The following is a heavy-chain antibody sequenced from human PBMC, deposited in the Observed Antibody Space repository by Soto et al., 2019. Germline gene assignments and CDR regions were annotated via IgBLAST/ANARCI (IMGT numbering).Heavy chain of an antibody. CDR2: IYYSGST. CDR1: GGSISSGGYY. V-gene: IGHV4-31*03. CDR3: ARGNMITFRDVIGMDV. D-gene: IGHD3-16*01. J-gene: IGHJ6*02. Sequence: TLSLTCTVSGGSISSGGYYWSWIRQHPGKGLEWIGYIYYSGSTYYNPSLKSRVTISVDTSKNQFSLKLSSVTAADTAVYYCARGNMITFRDVIGMDVWGQGTTVTVSS.